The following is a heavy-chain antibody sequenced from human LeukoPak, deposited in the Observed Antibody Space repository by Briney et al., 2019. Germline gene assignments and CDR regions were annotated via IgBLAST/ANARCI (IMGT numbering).Heavy chain of an antibody. CDR1: GFTFSSYA. CDR3: AKWGCSGSSCYPFAY. CDR2: MSGSSGRT. D-gene: IGHD2-15*01. Sequence: PGGSLRLSCAASGFTFSSYAMSWVRQAPGKGLEWVSAMSGSSGRTYYADSVKGRFTISRDNSGNTLYVQMNSLRADDTAVYYCAKWGCSGSSCYPFAYWGQGTLVTVSS. J-gene: IGHJ4*02. V-gene: IGHV3-23*01.